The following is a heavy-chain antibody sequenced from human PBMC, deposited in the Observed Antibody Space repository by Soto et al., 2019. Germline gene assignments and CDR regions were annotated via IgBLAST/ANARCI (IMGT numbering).Heavy chain of an antibody. CDR3: VRGRILRLRFGDFDS. D-gene: IGHD5-12*01. CDR2: IYYSGST. V-gene: IGHV4-39*07. CDR1: GGSLLITSYY. Sequence: PETRSLTWTVSGGSLLITSYYWIWILQPPGKGLEWIGEIYYSGSTYYNPSPESRVTISLDTSKNQFSLDLTSVIAADTAVYYCVRGRILRLRFGDFDSWGQGTLVTGSS. J-gene: IGHJ4*02.